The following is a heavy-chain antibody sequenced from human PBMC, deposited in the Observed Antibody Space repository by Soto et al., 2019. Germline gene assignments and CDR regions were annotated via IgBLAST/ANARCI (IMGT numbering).Heavy chain of an antibody. Sequence: SETLSLTCAVYGGSFSGYYWSWIRQPPGKGLEWIGEINHSGSTNYNPSLKSRVTISVDTSKNQFSLKLSPVTAADTAVYYCARGKGSYGSGSYYRGIDYWGQGTLVTVSS. J-gene: IGHJ4*02. CDR1: GGSFSGYY. V-gene: IGHV4-34*01. D-gene: IGHD3-10*01. CDR2: INHSGST. CDR3: ARGKGSYGSGSYYRGIDY.